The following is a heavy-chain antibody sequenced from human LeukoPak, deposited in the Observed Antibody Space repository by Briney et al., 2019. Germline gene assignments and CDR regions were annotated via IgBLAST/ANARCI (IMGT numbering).Heavy chain of an antibody. D-gene: IGHD5-24*01. CDR3: ARRDGYNYVDY. Sequence: ASVKVSCKASGYTFTSYDINWVRQATGQGLEWMGWMNPNSGNTGYAQKFQGRVTITRNTSISTAYMELSSQRSEDTAVYYCARRDGYNYVDYWGQGTLVTVSS. J-gene: IGHJ4*02. CDR2: MNPNSGNT. CDR1: GYTFTSYD. V-gene: IGHV1-8*03.